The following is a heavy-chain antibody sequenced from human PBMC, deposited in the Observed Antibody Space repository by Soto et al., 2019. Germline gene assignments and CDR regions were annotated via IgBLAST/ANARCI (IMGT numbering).Heavy chain of an antibody. V-gene: IGHV3-30-3*01. CDR3: ARDGNALETTVGDFDY. J-gene: IGHJ4*02. CDR1: GFTFSSYA. D-gene: IGHD4-17*01. CDR2: ISYDGSNK. Sequence: GGSLRLSCAASGFTFSSYAMHWVRQAPGKGLEWVAVISYDGSNKYYADSVKGRFTISRDNSKNTLYLQMNSLRAEDTAVYYCARDGNALETTVGDFDYWGQGTLVTVSS.